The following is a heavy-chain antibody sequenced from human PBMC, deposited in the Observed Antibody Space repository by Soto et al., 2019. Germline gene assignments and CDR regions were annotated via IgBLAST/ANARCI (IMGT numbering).Heavy chain of an antibody. CDR1: GYTFNDFG. CDR2: IYSKAGKM. J-gene: IGHJ4*02. D-gene: IGHD2-15*01. CDR3: ARDIAFDIDY. V-gene: IGHV1-18*01. Sequence: QVHLLQSGAEVQKPGASVKVSCKTSGYTFNDFGITWVRQAPGLGLEWLGWIYSKAGKMNFAPKFQNRVIMTTDTTTSTVCMEFTSLTFDDSAIYFCARDIAFDIDYRGQGTLVTVS.